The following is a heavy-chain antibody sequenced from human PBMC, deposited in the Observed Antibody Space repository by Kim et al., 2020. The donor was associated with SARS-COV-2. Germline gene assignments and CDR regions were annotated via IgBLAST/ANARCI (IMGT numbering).Heavy chain of an antibody. CDR2: IYYSGST. Sequence: SETLSLTCTVSGGSVSSGSYYWSWIRQRPGKGLEWIGYIYYSGSTNYNPSLKSRVTISVDTSKNQFSLKLSSVTAADTAVYYCARAPYSGGLFDYWGQGTLVTVSS. CDR3: ARAPYSGGLFDY. J-gene: IGHJ4*02. CDR1: GGSVSSGSYY. D-gene: IGHD1-26*01. V-gene: IGHV4-61*01.